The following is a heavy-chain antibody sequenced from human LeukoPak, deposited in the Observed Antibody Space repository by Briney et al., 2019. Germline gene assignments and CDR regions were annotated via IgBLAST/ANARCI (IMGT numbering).Heavy chain of an antibody. CDR1: GGSITSSGFF. D-gene: IGHD5-18*01. Sequence: SETLSLTCTVSGGSITSSGFFWAWVRQPPGKGLEWIGEIYHSGSTNYNPSLKSRVTISVDKSKNQFSLKLSSVTAADTAVYYCARGIQLWSSFDYWGQGTLVTVSS. CDR2: IYHSGST. CDR3: ARGIQLWSSFDY. J-gene: IGHJ4*02. V-gene: IGHV4-39*07.